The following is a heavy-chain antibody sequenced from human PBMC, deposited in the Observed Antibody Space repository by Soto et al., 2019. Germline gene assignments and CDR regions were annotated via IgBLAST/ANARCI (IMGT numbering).Heavy chain of an antibody. Sequence: EVQLLESGGGLVQPGGSLRLSCAASGFTFSSYAMNWVRQAPGKGLEWVSAVSGRSGSTYYADSVKGRFTISSDNSENTVYLQRSSLRAEDTAVYYCARPLWFGEASRRFDYWGKGTLVSVCS. CDR3: ARPLWFGEASRRFDY. CDR2: VSGRSGST. J-gene: IGHJ4*02. V-gene: IGHV3-23*01. CDR1: GFTFSSYA. D-gene: IGHD3-10*01.